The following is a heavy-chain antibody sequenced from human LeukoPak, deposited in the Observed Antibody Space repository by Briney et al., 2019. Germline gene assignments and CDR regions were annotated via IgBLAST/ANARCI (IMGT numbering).Heavy chain of an antibody. CDR1: GFTFSSYG. J-gene: IGHJ4*02. Sequence: GGSLRLSCAASGFTFSSYGMHWVRQAPGKGLEWVAFIRYDGSNKYYADSVKGRFTISRDNSKNTLYLQMNSLRAEDTAVYYCARATAEDGYKGFDYWGQGTLVTVSS. V-gene: IGHV3-30*02. D-gene: IGHD5-24*01. CDR2: IRYDGSNK. CDR3: ARATAEDGYKGFDY.